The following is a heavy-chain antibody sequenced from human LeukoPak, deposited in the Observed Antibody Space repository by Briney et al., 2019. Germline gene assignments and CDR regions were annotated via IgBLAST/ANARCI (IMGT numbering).Heavy chain of an antibody. CDR2: ISKDRGST. Sequence: PGGSLRLSCAVSGLTFSEYWMHWVRHDAGKGLVWVAGISKDRGSTEYADFVKGRCTISRDNAKNTLYLQMNSLTVDDTAVYYCTSGIGTYDYWGLGAQVTVSS. V-gene: IGHV3-74*03. J-gene: IGHJ4*02. CDR1: GLTFSEYW. D-gene: IGHD1-14*01. CDR3: TSGIGTYDY.